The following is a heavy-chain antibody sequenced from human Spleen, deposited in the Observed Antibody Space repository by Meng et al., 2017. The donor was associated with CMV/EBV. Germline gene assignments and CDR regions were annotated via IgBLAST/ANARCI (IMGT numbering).Heavy chain of an antibody. D-gene: IGHD4-17*01. J-gene: IGHJ4*02. CDR2: IYYSGST. CDR3: ARGPTPGYFDY. Sequence: GSLRLSCTVSGGSISSYYWSWIRQPPGKGLEWIGYIYYSGSTNYNPSLKSRVTISVDTSKNQFSLKLSSVTAADTAVYYCARGPTPGYFDYWGQGTLVTVSS. V-gene: IGHV4-59*12. CDR1: GGSISSYY.